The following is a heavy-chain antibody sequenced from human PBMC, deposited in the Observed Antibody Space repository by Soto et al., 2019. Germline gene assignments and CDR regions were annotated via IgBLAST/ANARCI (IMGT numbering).Heavy chain of an antibody. CDR2: MYFSGST. Sequence: SETLSLSCAVSVDSVGSGSCCWGGIRQHPGKGLEGIGFMYFSGSTNYTPTLKSRVNMSPDTALTQLSLKLRSVTPSHRAVYYCERLHTGRNWLDPWGQRPLVSVS. D-gene: IGHD1-1*01. J-gene: IGHJ5*02. CDR3: ERLHTGRNWLDP. CDR1: VDSVGSGSCC. V-gene: IGHV4-61*01.